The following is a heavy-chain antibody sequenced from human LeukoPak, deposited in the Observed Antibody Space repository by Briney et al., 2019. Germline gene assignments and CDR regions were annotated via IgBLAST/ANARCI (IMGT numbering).Heavy chain of an antibody. CDR3: AREGFDY. V-gene: IGHV1-8*03. Sequence: ASVKVSCKASGYTFTSYDINWVRQATGQGLEWMGYMNPNSGNTGYAQKFQAKVTITWDTSMSTAYMELSSLRSEDTAVYDCAREGFDYWGQGTLVTVSS. CDR1: GYTFTSYD. CDR2: MNPNSGNT. J-gene: IGHJ4*02.